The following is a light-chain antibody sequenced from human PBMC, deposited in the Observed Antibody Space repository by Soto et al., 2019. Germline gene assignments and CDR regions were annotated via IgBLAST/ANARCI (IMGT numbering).Light chain of an antibody. CDR3: QQYNDWRT. V-gene: IGKV3-15*01. Sequence: EIVMTQSPATLSVSPGERATLSCRASQSVNSGLAWYQQKPGQAPRLLIYGATTRATGVAARFSGSGSGTEFSLTISSLQYEDFAGYFCQQYNDWRTFGQGAKVEIK. CDR2: GAT. CDR1: QSVNSG. J-gene: IGKJ1*01.